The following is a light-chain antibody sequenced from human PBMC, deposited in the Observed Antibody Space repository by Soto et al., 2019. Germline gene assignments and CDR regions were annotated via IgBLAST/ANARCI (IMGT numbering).Light chain of an antibody. J-gene: IGKJ1*01. CDR3: PHYNNWPS. CDR1: QSVSSN. V-gene: IGKV3-15*01. CDR2: GAS. Sequence: EIGMTQAPATLSVSPGERATRSCRASQSVSSNLAWYQQKPGQAPRLLIYGASARATGIPARFSGRGSGTEFTLTSSRRQSEDFAGYYCPHYNNWPSFGHGTKVEIK.